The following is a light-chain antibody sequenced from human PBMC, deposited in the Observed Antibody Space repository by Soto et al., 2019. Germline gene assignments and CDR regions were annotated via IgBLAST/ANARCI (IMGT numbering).Light chain of an antibody. Sequence: DIQMTQSPSNLSASVGDRVTITCRASQTITTWLAWYQQKPGKAPKLLVFDASSLESWVPSRFSGSGSGTEFSLTISSLQPDDFATYFCQQYHSYWTFGQGTKVQIK. V-gene: IGKV1-5*01. J-gene: IGKJ1*01. CDR1: QTITTW. CDR3: QQYHSYWT. CDR2: DAS.